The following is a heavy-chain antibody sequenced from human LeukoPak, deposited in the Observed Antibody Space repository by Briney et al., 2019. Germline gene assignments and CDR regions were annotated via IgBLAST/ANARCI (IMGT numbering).Heavy chain of an antibody. J-gene: IGHJ4*02. Sequence: PSETLSLTCAVYGGSFSGYYWSWIRQSPGKGLEWIGEINHSGSTNCNPSLKSRVTISVDTSKNQFSLKLSSVTAADTAVYYCARGALARRPYFDYWGQGTLVTVSS. CDR3: ARGALARRPYFDY. CDR2: INHSGST. V-gene: IGHV4-34*01. CDR1: GGSFSGYY.